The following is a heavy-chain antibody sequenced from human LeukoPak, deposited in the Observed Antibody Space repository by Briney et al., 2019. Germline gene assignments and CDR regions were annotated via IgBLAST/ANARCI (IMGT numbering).Heavy chain of an antibody. J-gene: IGHJ4*02. CDR2: IDPSDSYT. V-gene: IGHV5-10-1*01. Sequence: GESLKISCKASGYTFTTYWISWVRQMPGKGLEWMGRIDPSDSYTSYSPSFQGHVTVSADKSISTAYLQWSSLKASDTAIYYCARHRDRGYGGNSADYWGQGTLVTVSS. D-gene: IGHD4-23*01. CDR3: ARHRDRGYGGNSADY. CDR1: GYTFTTYW.